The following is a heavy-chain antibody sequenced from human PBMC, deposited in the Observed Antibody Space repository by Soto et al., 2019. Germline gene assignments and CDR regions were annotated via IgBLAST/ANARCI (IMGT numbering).Heavy chain of an antibody. CDR1: GYYFTGYW. CDR2: IHPRDSDT. J-gene: IGHJ2*01. D-gene: IGHD3-3*01. Sequence: PGESLKISCQASGYYFTGYWIGWVRQMPGKGLEWMGIIHPRDSDTKYSPSFQGHVTFSVDTSISTAFLQWNSLKASDSAIYYCARQXYDFWSGSDIGSSYFDFWGRGTQVTVSS. CDR3: ARQXYDFWSGSDIGSSYFDF. V-gene: IGHV5-51*01.